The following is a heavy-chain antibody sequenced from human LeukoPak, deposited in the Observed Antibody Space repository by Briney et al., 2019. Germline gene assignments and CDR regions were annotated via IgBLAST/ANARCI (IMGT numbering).Heavy chain of an antibody. V-gene: IGHV4-39*07. Sequence: SETLSLTCTVSGGSISSSSYYWGWIRQPPGKGLEWIGSIYYSGSTYYNPSLKSRVTISVDTSKNQFSLKLSSVTAADTAVYYCARGGDPAYYYYYYMDVWGKGTTVTISS. D-gene: IGHD4-17*01. J-gene: IGHJ6*03. CDR2: IYYSGST. CDR1: GGSISSSSYY. CDR3: ARGGDPAYYYYYYMDV.